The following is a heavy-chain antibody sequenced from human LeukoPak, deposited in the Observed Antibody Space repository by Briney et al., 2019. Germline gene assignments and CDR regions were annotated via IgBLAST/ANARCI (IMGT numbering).Heavy chain of an antibody. CDR2: INAGNGNT. CDR1: GYTFTSYA. Sequence: ASVKVSCKASGYTFTSYAMHWVRQAPGQRLEWMGWINAGNGNTEYSQKFQGRVTITRDTSASTAYMELSSLRSEDTAVYYCARERGYSYVYFDYWGQGTLVTVSS. CDR3: ARERGYSYVYFDY. J-gene: IGHJ4*02. V-gene: IGHV1-3*01. D-gene: IGHD5-18*01.